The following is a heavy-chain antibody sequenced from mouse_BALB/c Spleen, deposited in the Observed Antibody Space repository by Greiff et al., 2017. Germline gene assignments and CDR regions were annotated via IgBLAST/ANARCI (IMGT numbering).Heavy chain of an antibody. V-gene: IGHV5-12-2*01. CDR3: ARHRIYYGSSYGYFDV. D-gene: IGHD1-1*01. CDR1: GFTFSSYT. Sequence: EVQVVESGGGLVQPGGSLKLSCAASGFTFSSYTMSWVRQTPEKRLEWVAYISNGGGSTYYPDTVKGRFTISRDNAKNTLYLQMSSLKSEDTAMYYCARHRIYYGSSYGYFDVWGAGTTVTVSS. CDR2: ISNGGGST. J-gene: IGHJ1*01.